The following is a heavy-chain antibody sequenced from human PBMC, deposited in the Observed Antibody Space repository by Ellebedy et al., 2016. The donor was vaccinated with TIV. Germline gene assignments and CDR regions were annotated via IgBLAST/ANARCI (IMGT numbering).Heavy chain of an antibody. Sequence: SETLSLXXTVSGGSISSSSYYWGWIRQPPGKGLEWIGSIYYSGSTYYNPSLKSRVTISVDTSKNQFSLKLSSVTAADTAVYYCARELVSIVGATTDSVWGPYYYYYYMDVWGKGTTVTVSS. CDR1: GGSISSSSYY. V-gene: IGHV4-39*02. J-gene: IGHJ6*03. D-gene: IGHD1-26*01. CDR2: IYYSGST. CDR3: ARELVSIVGATTDSVWGPYYYYYYMDV.